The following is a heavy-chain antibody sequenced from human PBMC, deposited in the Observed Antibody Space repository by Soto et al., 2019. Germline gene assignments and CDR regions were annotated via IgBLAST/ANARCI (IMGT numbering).Heavy chain of an antibody. V-gene: IGHV4-59*08. Sequence: TSDTLSLTCSVFGGSMSPYYWSWIRQSPGKGLEWIANIYSRGNTNYNPSLESRVTISIDTSKNKFSLKLNSLTAADTAVYYCARVPDYWGQGILVTVSS. CDR2: IYSRGNT. J-gene: IGHJ4*02. CDR1: GGSMSPYY. CDR3: ARVPDY. D-gene: IGHD2-2*01.